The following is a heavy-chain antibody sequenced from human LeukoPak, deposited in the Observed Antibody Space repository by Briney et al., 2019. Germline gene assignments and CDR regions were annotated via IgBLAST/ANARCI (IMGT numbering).Heavy chain of an antibody. Sequence: GGSLRLSCAASGFTFRSYGMHWVRQAPGKGLEWVAVISHDGNYKYYMDSVKGRFSISRDNAKNSLYLQMNSLRAEDTAVYYCAELGITMIGGVWGKGTTVTISS. CDR1: GFTFRSYG. V-gene: IGHV3-30*18. J-gene: IGHJ6*04. D-gene: IGHD3-10*02. CDR3: AELGITMIGGV. CDR2: ISHDGNYK.